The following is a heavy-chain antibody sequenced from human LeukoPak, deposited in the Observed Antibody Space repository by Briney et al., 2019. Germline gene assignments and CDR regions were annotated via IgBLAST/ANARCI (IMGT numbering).Heavy chain of an antibody. J-gene: IGHJ4*02. CDR3: ATYGYCSRSSCYTSFH. Sequence: GGSLRLSCAASGFTFSNAWMSWVRQAPGKGLEWVGRIKSKTDGGTTDYAARVKGRFTISRDDSKNTLYRQMKSLKTEDTAVYSCATYGYCSRSSCYTSFHWGQGTMVTVSS. CDR1: GFTFSNAW. V-gene: IGHV3-15*01. CDR2: IKSKTDGGTT. D-gene: IGHD2-2*02.